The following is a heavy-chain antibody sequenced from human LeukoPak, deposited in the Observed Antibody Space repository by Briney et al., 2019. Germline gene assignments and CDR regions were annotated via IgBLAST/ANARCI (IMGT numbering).Heavy chain of an antibody. Sequence: SETLSLTCTVSGGSISSYYWSWIRQPPGKGLEWIGYVYYTGSTNYNPSLKSRVTISIDTSKNQFSLKLSSVTAADTAVYYCARDPGYSYPNGAFDIWGQGTMVTVSS. CDR2: VYYTGST. D-gene: IGHD5-18*01. CDR3: ARDPGYSYPNGAFDI. V-gene: IGHV4-59*01. J-gene: IGHJ3*02. CDR1: GGSISSYY.